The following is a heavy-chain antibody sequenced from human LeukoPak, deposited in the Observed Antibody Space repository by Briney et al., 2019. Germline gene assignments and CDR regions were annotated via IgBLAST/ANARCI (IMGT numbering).Heavy chain of an antibody. J-gene: IGHJ4*02. CDR2: IYDSGST. V-gene: IGHV4-59*11. D-gene: IGHD3-16*01. Sequence: SETLSLTCTVSGGSLSNHYWSWIRQPPGKGLEWLGHIYDSGSTTYNPSLKSRVTMSVDTSKNQFSLNLSSVTAADTAVYYCARGRIGGPKAPFDYWGQGTLVTVSS. CDR3: ARGRIGGPKAPFDY. CDR1: GGSLSNHY.